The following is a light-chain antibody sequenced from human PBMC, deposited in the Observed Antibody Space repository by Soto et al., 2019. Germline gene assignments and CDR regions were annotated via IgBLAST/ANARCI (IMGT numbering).Light chain of an antibody. J-gene: IGKJ1*01. CDR3: QHYNSYSEA. V-gene: IGKV1-5*03. CDR2: KAS. Sequence: TITCRASQSISSWLAWYQQKPGKAPKLLIYKASSLESGVPSRFSGSGSGTEFTLTISSLQPDDFATYYCQHYNSYSEAFGQGTRWIS. CDR1: QSISSW.